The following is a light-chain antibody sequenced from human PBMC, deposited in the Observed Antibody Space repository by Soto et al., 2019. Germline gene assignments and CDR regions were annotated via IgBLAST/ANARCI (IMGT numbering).Light chain of an antibody. J-gene: IGLJ1*01. V-gene: IGLV2-8*01. CDR3: TSYAGGNNV. Sequence: QSALTQPPSASGSPGQSLTISCTGTSSDVGGYNHVSWYQQYPGKVPKLMVYEVNKRPSGVPDRFSGSKSGNTASLTVSGLQAEDEADYYCTSYAGGNNVFGTGTKLTVL. CDR1: SSDVGGYNH. CDR2: EVN.